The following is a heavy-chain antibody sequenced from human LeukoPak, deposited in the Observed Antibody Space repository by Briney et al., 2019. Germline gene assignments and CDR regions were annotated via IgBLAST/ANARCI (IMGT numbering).Heavy chain of an antibody. D-gene: IGHD4-17*01. CDR3: ASDPMGTVTTVFFDY. Sequence: HPGVSLTLPCAASGFTLYDYHTHGLPQAPGKALVGGIDTIWSNGSIGYTVPEKARLPISIDNAKNYLYLQMNSLRAEDTALYYCASDPMGTVTTVFFDYWGQGTLVTVSS. CDR1: GFTLYDYH. J-gene: IGHJ4*02. CDR2: TIWSNGSI. V-gene: IGHV3-9*01.